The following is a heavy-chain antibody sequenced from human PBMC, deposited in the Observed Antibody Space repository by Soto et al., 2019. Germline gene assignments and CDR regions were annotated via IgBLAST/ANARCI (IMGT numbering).Heavy chain of an antibody. Sequence: VQLLESGGGLVQPGGSLRLSCAASGFTFSSYAMSWVRQAPGKGLEWVSAISGSGGSTYYADSVKGRFTISRDNSKNPLYLQMNSLRAEDTAVYYCAKAGGGIYVAFDIWGQGTMVTVSS. V-gene: IGHV3-23*01. D-gene: IGHD5-12*01. CDR2: ISGSGGST. J-gene: IGHJ3*02. CDR3: AKAGGGIYVAFDI. CDR1: GFTFSSYA.